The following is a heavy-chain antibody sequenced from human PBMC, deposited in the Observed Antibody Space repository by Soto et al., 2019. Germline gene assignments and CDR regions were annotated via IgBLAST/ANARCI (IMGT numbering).Heavy chain of an antibody. Sequence: TSVKVTCKDSGGAFSDYAFSWVRQAPGQGLEWLGGIMPIFRAPDYAQKFQGRVTITADEFTRTAYMEMNSLRSEDTAVYYCASWLKGPDIGNYYYGMDVWGQGTTVTVSS. CDR3: ASWLKGPDIGNYYYGMDV. CDR2: IMPIFRAP. D-gene: IGHD2-15*01. CDR1: GGAFSDYA. V-gene: IGHV1-69*13. J-gene: IGHJ6*02.